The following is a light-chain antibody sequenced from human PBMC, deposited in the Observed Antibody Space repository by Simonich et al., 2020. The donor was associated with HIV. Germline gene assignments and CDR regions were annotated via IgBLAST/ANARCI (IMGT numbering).Light chain of an antibody. CDR1: QSLLHSNGYNY. V-gene: IGKV2-28*01. CDR2: LGS. J-gene: IGKJ4*01. CDR3: MQGTHWPLS. Sequence: DIVMTQSPLSLPVTPGEPASISCRSSQSLLHSNGYNYLDWYLQKPGQSPQLLIYLGSNRASGVPDRFSGSGSGTDFTLKISRVEAGDVGVYYCMQGTHWPLSFGGGTKVEIK.